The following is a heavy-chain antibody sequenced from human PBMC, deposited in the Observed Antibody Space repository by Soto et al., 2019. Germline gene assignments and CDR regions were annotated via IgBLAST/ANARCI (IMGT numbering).Heavy chain of an antibody. Sequence: GGSLRLSCAASGFTFSSYGMHWVRQAPGKGLEWVAVIWYDGSNKYYADSVKGRFTISRDNSKNTLYLQMNSLRAEDTAVYYCARDNEEVLRYFDWPHPWGQGTLVTVSS. CDR1: GFTFSSYG. CDR2: IWYDGSNK. CDR3: ARDNEEVLRYFDWPHP. D-gene: IGHD3-9*01. V-gene: IGHV3-33*01. J-gene: IGHJ5*02.